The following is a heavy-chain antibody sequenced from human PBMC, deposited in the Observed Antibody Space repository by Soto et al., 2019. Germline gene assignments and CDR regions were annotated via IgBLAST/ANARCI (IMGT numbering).Heavy chain of an antibody. V-gene: IGHV1-18*01. D-gene: IGHD1-1*01. CDR2: ISAHNGNT. Sequence: QVHLVQSGAEVKKPGASVKVSCKGSGYNFTSYGITWVRQAPGQGLEWMGWISAHNGNTNYAQKLQGRVTVTRDTSTSTAYMELRSLRSDDTAVYYCGRGRYGDYWGQGALVPVSS. CDR3: GRGRYGDY. J-gene: IGHJ4*02. CDR1: GYNFTSYG.